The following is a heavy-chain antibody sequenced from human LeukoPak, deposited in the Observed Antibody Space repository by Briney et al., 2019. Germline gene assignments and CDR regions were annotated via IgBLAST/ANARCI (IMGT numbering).Heavy chain of an antibody. D-gene: IGHD3-16*01. Sequence: SETLSLTCTVSGGSISSYYWSWIRQPPGKGLEWIGYIYYGGSTNYNPSLKSRVTISVDTSKNQFSLKLSSVTAADTAVYYCATSGPNDYVWGSYNWGQGTLVTVSS. CDR3: ATSGPNDYVWGSYN. V-gene: IGHV4-59*01. CDR2: IYYGGST. J-gene: IGHJ4*02. CDR1: GGSISSYY.